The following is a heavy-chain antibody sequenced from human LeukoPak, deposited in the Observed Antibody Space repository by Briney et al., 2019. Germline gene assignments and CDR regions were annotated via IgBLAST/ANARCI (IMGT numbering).Heavy chain of an antibody. D-gene: IGHD3-16*02. Sequence: GGSLRPSCAASGFTFSSYAMHWVRQAPGKGLEWVAVISYDGSNKYYADSVKGRFTISRDNSKNTLHLQMNSLRAEDTAVYYCAKDGDYVWGSYRPIYYFDYWGQGTLVTVSS. CDR1: GFTFSSYA. CDR2: ISYDGSNK. CDR3: AKDGDYVWGSYRPIYYFDY. V-gene: IGHV3-30*04. J-gene: IGHJ4*02.